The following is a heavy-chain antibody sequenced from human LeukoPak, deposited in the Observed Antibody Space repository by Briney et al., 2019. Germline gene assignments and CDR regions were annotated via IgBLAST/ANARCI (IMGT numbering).Heavy chain of an antibody. D-gene: IGHD5-24*01. J-gene: IGHJ4*02. CDR3: AKNTQFAGDY. Sequence: GGSLRLSCAASGFTFSGCGMHLVRQAPGKGLEGVAFIWYDGRDKYYVDSVKGRFTISRDNSKNTLYLQMNSLRAEDTAVYYCAKNTQFAGDYWGQGTLVTVSS. CDR1: GFTFSGCG. V-gene: IGHV3-30*02. CDR2: IWYDGRDK.